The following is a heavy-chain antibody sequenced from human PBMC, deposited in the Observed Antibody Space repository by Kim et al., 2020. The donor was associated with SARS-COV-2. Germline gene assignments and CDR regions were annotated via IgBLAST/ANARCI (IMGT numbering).Heavy chain of an antibody. V-gene: IGHV3-33*01. CDR2: IWYDGSNK. CDR1: GFTFSSYG. D-gene: IGHD4-17*01. CDR3: ARDHLGDYGDLDY. J-gene: IGHJ4*02. Sequence: GGSLRLSCAASGFTFSSYGMHWVRQAPGKGLEWVAVIWYDGSNKYYADSVKGRFTISRDNSKNTLYLQMNSLRAEDTAVYYCARDHLGDYGDLDYWGQGTLVTASS.